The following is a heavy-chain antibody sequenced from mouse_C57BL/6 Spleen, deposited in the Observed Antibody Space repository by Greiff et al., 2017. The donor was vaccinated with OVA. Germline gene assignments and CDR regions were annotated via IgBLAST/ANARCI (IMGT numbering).Heavy chain of an antibody. D-gene: IGHD2-5*01. V-gene: IGHV5-6*01. CDR1: GFTFSSYG. CDR3: ARRNSNSAMDY. J-gene: IGHJ4*01. Sequence: EVQGVESGGDLVKPGGSLKLSCAASGFTFSSYGMSWVRQTPDKRLEWVATISSGGSYTYYPDSVKGRFTISRDNAKNTLYLQMSSLKSEDTAMYYCARRNSNSAMDYWGQGTSVTVSS. CDR2: ISSGGSYT.